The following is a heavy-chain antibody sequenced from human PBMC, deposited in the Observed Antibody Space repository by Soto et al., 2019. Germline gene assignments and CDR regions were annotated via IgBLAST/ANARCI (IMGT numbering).Heavy chain of an antibody. J-gene: IGHJ6*02. CDR1: GFTFSRYA. Sequence: QVQLVESGGGVVQPGRSLRLSYAASGFTFSRYAMHWVRQAPGKGLEWVAVISFDGSNKYYADSVKGRFSISRDDSENTLHLQMSSLSAEDTAVYYCATDRVQLWLRSGMDVWGQGTTVTVSS. D-gene: IGHD5-18*01. V-gene: IGHV3-30-3*01. CDR3: ATDRVQLWLRSGMDV. CDR2: ISFDGSNK.